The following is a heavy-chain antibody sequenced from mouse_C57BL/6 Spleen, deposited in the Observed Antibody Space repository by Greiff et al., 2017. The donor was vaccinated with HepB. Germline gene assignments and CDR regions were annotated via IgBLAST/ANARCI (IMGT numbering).Heavy chain of an antibody. CDR3: AREGGDGYYKGYFDY. CDR2: INPSNGGT. Sequence: QVQLKQPGTELVKPGASVKLSCKASGYTFTSYWMHWVKQRPGQGLEWIGNINPSNGGTNYNEKFKSKATLTVDKSSSTAYMQLSSLTSEDSAVYYCAREGGDGYYKGYFDYWGQGTTLTVSS. D-gene: IGHD2-3*01. J-gene: IGHJ2*01. CDR1: GYTFTSYW. V-gene: IGHV1-53*01.